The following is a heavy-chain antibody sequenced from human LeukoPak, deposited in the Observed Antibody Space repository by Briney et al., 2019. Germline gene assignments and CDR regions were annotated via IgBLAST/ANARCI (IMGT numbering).Heavy chain of an antibody. CDR2: ISGSGGGT. Sequence: ETLSLTCTVSGGSISSGGYYWSWIRQAPGKGPEWVSGISGSGGGTYYADSVKGRFAISRDNSKNTLYLQMNSLRAEDSAVYYCVQEGPRGLAFDVWGQGTKVTVSS. CDR3: VQEGPRGLAFDV. CDR1: GGSISSGGYY. J-gene: IGHJ3*01. V-gene: IGHV3-23*01.